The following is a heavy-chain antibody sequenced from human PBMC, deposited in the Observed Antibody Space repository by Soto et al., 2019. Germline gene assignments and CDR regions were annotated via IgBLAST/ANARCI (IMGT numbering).Heavy chain of an antibody. V-gene: IGHV1-3*01. J-gene: IGHJ4*02. CDR1: GYTFTNYV. D-gene: IGHD3-3*01. CDR3: ARGLTIFGVVIGY. Sequence: ASVKVSCKXSGYTFTNYVVDWVRQAPGQGLEWMGWINSGNGNTKYSEKFQGRVTITRDTSASTAYMELNSLTSEDTAVYYCARGLTIFGVVIGYWGQGTLVTVSS. CDR2: INSGNGNT.